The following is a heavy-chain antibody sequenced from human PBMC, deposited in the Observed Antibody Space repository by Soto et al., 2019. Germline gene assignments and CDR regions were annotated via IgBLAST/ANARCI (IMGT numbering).Heavy chain of an antibody. CDR2: IYYSGST. Sequence: QLLESGPGLVKPSETLSLTCTVSGGSISSSSYYWGWIRQPPGKGLEWIGSIYYSGSTYYNPSLKSRVTISVDTSKNQFSLKLSSVTAADTAVYYCARITTLFYMDVWGKGTTVTVSS. V-gene: IGHV4-39*01. CDR3: ARITTLFYMDV. CDR1: GGSISSSSYY. D-gene: IGHD3-16*01. J-gene: IGHJ6*03.